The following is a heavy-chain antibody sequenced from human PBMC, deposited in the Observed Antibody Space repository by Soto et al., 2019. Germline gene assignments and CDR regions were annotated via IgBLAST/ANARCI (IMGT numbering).Heavy chain of an antibody. V-gene: IGHV1-58*02. CDR3: AAVPDYGDPDMFY. Sequence: ASVKVSCKASGFTFTSSAMQWVRQARGQRLEWIGWIVVGSGNTNYAQKFQERVTITRDMSTSTAYMELSSLRSEDTAVYYCAAVPDYGDPDMFYWGQGTLVTVSS. J-gene: IGHJ4*02. D-gene: IGHD4-17*01. CDR1: GFTFTSSA. CDR2: IVVGSGNT.